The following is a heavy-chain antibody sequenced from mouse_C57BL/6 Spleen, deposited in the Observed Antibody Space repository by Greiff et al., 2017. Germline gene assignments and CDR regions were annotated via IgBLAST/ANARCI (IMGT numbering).Heavy chain of an antibody. Sequence: DVHLVESGPGLVKPSQSLSLTCSVTGYSITSGYYWNWIRQFPGNKLEWMGYISYDGSNNYNPSLKNRISITRDTSKNQFFLKLNSVTTEDTATYYCARGPLLLRYFDYWGQGTTLTVSS. J-gene: IGHJ2*01. CDR2: ISYDGSN. CDR1: GYSITSGYY. D-gene: IGHD1-1*01. CDR3: ARGPLLLRYFDY. V-gene: IGHV3-6*01.